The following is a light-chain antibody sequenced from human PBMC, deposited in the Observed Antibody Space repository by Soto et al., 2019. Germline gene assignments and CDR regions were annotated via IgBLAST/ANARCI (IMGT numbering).Light chain of an antibody. J-gene: IGKJ1*01. CDR1: QGISNY. CDR2: AAS. CDR3: QKYNSAPRT. V-gene: IGKV1-27*01. Sequence: DIQMTQSPSSLSASVGDRVTITCRASQGISNYLAWYQQKPGKVPKLLIYAASTLQSGVPSRFSGSGSGTDFTPTISTLQPEDVPTYYCQKYNSAPRTFGQRTKVEIK.